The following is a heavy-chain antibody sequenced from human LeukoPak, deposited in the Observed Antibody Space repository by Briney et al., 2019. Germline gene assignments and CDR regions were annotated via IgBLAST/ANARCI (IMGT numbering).Heavy chain of an antibody. CDR3: ARGSYVHPHAFDI. V-gene: IGHV3-7*01. CDR1: GFTFSSYW. J-gene: IGHJ3*02. CDR2: IKQDGSEK. D-gene: IGHD3-10*02. Sequence: PGGSLRLSCAASGFTFSSYWMSWVRQAPGKGLEWVANIKQDGSEKYYVDSVKGRFTISRDNAKNSLYLQMNSLRAEDTAVYYCARGSYVHPHAFDIWGQGTMVTVSS.